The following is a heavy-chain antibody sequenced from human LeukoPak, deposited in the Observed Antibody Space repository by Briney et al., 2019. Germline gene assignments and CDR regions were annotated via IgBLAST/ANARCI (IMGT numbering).Heavy chain of an antibody. CDR1: GGSISSYY. D-gene: IGHD4-17*01. V-gene: IGHV4-59*08. Sequence: SETLSLTCTVSGGSISSYYWSWIRQPPGKGLKWIGYIYYSGSTNYNPSLRSRVTISVDTSKNQFSLKLSSVTAADTAVYYCARQDDYLFDYWGQGTLVTVSS. J-gene: IGHJ4*02. CDR3: ARQDDYLFDY. CDR2: IYYSGST.